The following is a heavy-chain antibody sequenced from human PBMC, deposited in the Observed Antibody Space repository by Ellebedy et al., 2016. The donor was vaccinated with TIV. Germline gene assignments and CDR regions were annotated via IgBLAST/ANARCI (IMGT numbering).Heavy chain of an antibody. CDR3: AREAMGYCSGGTCYSHFDY. D-gene: IGHD2-15*01. Sequence: MPGGSLRLSCTVSGGSISSSRYYWGWVRQPPGKGLEWIGSLYHSGRTYYNPYLKSRVTISVDTAKKEFSLKLRSVTAADTAVYYCAREAMGYCSGGTCYSHFDYWGQGTLVTVSS. V-gene: IGHV4-39*02. J-gene: IGHJ4*02. CDR1: GGSISSSRYY. CDR2: LYHSGRT.